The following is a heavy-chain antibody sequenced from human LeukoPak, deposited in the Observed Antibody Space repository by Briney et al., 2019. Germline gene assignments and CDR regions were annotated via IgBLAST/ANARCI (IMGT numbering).Heavy chain of an antibody. J-gene: IGHJ4*02. D-gene: IGHD6-19*01. CDR2: ISNDGSDK. Sequence: GRSLRLSCAASGFTFSSYVTHWVRQAPGKGLECVAVISNDGSDKYYADSVKGRFTISRDNSKNTLYLQMNSLRAEDTALYYCARDGGYSRGWTYGAGDYWGQGTLVTVSS. V-gene: IGHV3-30*04. CDR1: GFTFSSYV. CDR3: ARDGGYSRGWTYGAGDY.